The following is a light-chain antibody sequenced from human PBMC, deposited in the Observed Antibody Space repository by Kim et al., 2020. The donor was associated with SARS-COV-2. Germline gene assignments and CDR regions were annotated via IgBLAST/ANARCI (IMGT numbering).Light chain of an antibody. CDR1: QSISSAF. Sequence: SPGEIAPLSCRAIQSISSAFLAGYQQSPGQAPRLLISGASTRATGIPDRFSGSGSGTDFTLTISRLEPEDFGVYYCQQYGSSLLTFGGGTKVDIK. CDR3: QQYGSSLLT. J-gene: IGKJ4*01. CDR2: GAS. V-gene: IGKV3-20*01.